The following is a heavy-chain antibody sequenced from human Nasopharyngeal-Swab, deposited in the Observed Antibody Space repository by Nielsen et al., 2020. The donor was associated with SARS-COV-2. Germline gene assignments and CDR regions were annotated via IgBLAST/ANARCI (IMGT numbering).Heavy chain of an antibody. Sequence: GGSLRLSYAASGFTFSNYRMHWVRQAPGKGLVWVSRINGDGSSLNYADFVKGRFTISTDNAKSTLYLEMNSLRAEDTAVYYCARGRGSSTSMIGYWGQGTLVTVSS. V-gene: IGHV3-74*01. J-gene: IGHJ4*02. CDR2: INGDGSSL. CDR1: GFTFSNYR. CDR3: ARGRGSSTSMIGY. D-gene: IGHD2/OR15-2a*01.